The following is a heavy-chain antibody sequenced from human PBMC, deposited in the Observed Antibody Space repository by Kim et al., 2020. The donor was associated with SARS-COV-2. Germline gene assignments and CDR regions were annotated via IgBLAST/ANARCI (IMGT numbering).Heavy chain of an antibody. CDR2: MNQVGREI. CDR1: GFIFNTYW. CDR3: ARDVYGAFDQ. J-gene: IGHJ4*02. Sequence: GGSLRLSCAASGFIFNTYWMTWVRQAPGKGLEWVANMNQVGREIYYVDSVRGRFTISRDNAKNSLYLQMNSLRAEDTAVYYCARDVYGAFDQWGQGTLVTVSS. D-gene: IGHD4-17*01. V-gene: IGHV3-7*01.